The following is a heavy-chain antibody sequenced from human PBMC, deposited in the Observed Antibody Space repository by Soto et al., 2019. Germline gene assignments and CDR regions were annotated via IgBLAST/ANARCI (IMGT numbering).Heavy chain of an antibody. V-gene: IGHV3-23*01. Sequence: GGSLRLSCAASGFTFSSYAMSWVRQAPGKGLEWVSAISGSGGSTYYADSVKGRFTISRDNSKNTLYLQMNSLRAEDTAVYYCARRRFKQQLVRVRNYYYYGMDVWGQGTTVTVSS. J-gene: IGHJ6*02. CDR3: ARRRFKQQLVRVRNYYYYGMDV. D-gene: IGHD6-13*01. CDR2: ISGSGGST. CDR1: GFTFSSYA.